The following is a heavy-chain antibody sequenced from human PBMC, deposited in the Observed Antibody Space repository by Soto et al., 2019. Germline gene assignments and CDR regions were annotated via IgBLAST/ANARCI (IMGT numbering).Heavy chain of an antibody. D-gene: IGHD2-2*01. CDR1: GGSISSGGYS. V-gene: IGHV4-30-2*01. J-gene: IGHJ5*02. Sequence: QLQLQESGSGLVKPSQTLSLTCAVSGGSISSGGYSWSWIRQPPGKGLEWIGYIYHSGSTYYNPSLKSRVTISVDRSKNQFSLKLSSVTAADTAVYYCARVGYQIGRLDHNWFDPWGQGTLVTVSS. CDR2: IYHSGST. CDR3: ARVGYQIGRLDHNWFDP.